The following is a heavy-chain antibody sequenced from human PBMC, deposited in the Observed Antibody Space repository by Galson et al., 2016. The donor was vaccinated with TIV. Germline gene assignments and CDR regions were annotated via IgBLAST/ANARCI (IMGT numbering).Heavy chain of an antibody. Sequence: TLSLTCSVSGASIGRGDYYWSWIRQNPGKGLEWIGYIYSSGSPSYSSALRRRVTMSVDTSKNQFPLKLMSMTAADTAVYYCVRETKRGVWFDPWGQGSLVTVSS. CDR2: IYSSGSP. V-gene: IGHV4-31*03. CDR3: VRETKRGVWFDP. CDR1: GASIGRGDYY. J-gene: IGHJ5*02. D-gene: IGHD2-8*01.